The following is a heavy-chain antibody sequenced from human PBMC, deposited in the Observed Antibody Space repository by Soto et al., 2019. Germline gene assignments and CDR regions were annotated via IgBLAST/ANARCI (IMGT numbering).Heavy chain of an antibody. CDR2: IYYSGST. V-gene: IGHV4-30-4*01. D-gene: IGHD3-22*01. Sequence: SETLSLTCTVSGGSISSGDYYWSWIRQPPGKGLEWIGYIYYSGSTYYNPSLKSRVTISVDTSKNQFSLELSSVTAADTAVYYCARDRGSGYIRGYYFDYWGQGTLVTVSS. CDR3: ARDRGSGYIRGYYFDY. CDR1: GGSISSGDYY. J-gene: IGHJ4*02.